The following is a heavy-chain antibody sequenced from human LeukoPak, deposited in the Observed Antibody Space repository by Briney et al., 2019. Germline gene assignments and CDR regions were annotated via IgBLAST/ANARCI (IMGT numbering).Heavy chain of an antibody. J-gene: IGHJ6*03. Sequence: ASVKVSCKVPGYTLTELSMHWVRQAPGKGLEWMGGFDPEDGETIYAQKFQGRVTMTEDTSTDTAYMELGSLRSEVTAVYYCATNGITIFGVVRPYYYYYYMDVWGKGTTVTVSS. D-gene: IGHD3-3*01. CDR1: GYTLTELS. CDR3: ATNGITIFGVVRPYYYYYYMDV. CDR2: FDPEDGET. V-gene: IGHV1-24*01.